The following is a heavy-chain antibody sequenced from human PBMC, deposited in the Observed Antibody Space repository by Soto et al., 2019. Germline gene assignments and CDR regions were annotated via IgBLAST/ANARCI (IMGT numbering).Heavy chain of an antibody. V-gene: IGHV3-21*01. Sequence: GGSLRLSCIGSGFSFSAYNMNWVRQAPGKGLEWVSSIKVGSSRIYQPDSMKGRFTISRDDARNSVYLQINSLRAEDTALYFCVRSPKIGVRCDFWGRGPQVTVSS. D-gene: IGHD3-16*01. CDR3: VRSPKIGVRCDF. CDR2: IKVGSSRI. J-gene: IGHJ4*02. CDR1: GFSFSAYN.